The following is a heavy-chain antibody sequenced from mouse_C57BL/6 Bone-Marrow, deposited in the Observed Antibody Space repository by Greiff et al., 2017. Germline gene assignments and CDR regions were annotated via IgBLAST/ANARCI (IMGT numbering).Heavy chain of an antibody. J-gene: IGHJ4*01. V-gene: IGHV5-12*01. CDR1: GFTFSDYY. D-gene: IGHD1-1*02. CDR2: ISNGGGST. CDR3: ARQGGPYYAMDY. Sequence: EVHLVESGGGLVQPGGSLKLSCAASGFTFSDYYMYWVRQTPEKRLEWVAYISNGGGSTYYPDTVKGRFTISRDNAKNTLYLQMSRLKSEDTAMYYCARQGGPYYAMDYWGQGTSVTVSS.